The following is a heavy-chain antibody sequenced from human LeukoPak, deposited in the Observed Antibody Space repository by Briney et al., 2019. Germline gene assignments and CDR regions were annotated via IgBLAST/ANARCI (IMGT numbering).Heavy chain of an antibody. V-gene: IGHV3-23*01. J-gene: IGHJ3*02. D-gene: IGHD3-22*01. Sequence: PGGSLRLSCAASGFTFSSYAMSWVRQAPGKGLEWVSAISGSGGSTYYADSVKGRFTISRDNSKNTLYLQMNSLRAEDTAVYYCANALYYYDSSGYYSRWDDAFDIWGQGTMVTVSS. CDR3: ANALYYYDSSGYYSRWDDAFDI. CDR1: GFTFSSYA. CDR2: ISGSGGST.